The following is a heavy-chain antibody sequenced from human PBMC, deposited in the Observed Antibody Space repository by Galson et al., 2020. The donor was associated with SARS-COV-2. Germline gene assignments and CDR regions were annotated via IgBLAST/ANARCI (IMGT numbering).Heavy chain of an antibody. D-gene: IGHD3-9*01. Sequence: GESLKISCAASGFTFSSYGMHWVRQAPGKGLEWVAVIWYDGSNKYYADSVKGRFTISRDNSKNTLYLQMNSLRAEDTAVYYCASWYDILTGYYDYYGMDVWGQGTTVTVSS. CDR3: ASWYDILTGYYDYYGMDV. CDR1: GFTFSSYG. J-gene: IGHJ6*02. CDR2: IWYDGSNK. V-gene: IGHV3-33*01.